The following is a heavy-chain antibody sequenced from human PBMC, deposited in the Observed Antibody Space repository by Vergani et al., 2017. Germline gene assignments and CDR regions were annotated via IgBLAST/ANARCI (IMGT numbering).Heavy chain of an antibody. D-gene: IGHD3-10*01. Sequence: EVQLLQSGGGLVQPGGSLRVSCAASGFTFSSYWMNWVRQAPGRGLEWVANIKQDGREKYYVDSVEGRFTISRDNAKNSLYLQMNSLRGEDTAVYFCARGAAWFGNSIYFYYGMDVWGQGTTVTVSS. J-gene: IGHJ6*02. CDR2: IKQDGREK. V-gene: IGHV3-7*01. CDR3: ARGAAWFGNSIYFYYGMDV. CDR1: GFTFSSYW.